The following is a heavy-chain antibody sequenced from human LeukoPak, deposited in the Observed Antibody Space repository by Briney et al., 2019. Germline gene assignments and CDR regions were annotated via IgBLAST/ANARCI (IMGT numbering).Heavy chain of an antibody. J-gene: IGHJ4*02. D-gene: IGHD6-13*01. CDR3: AKDLVNSYSSSWYGT. V-gene: IGHV3-23*01. Sequence: PSETLSLTCAVYGGSFSGYYWSWIRQPPGKGLEWVSAISGSGGSTYYADSVKGRFTISRDNSKNTLYLQMNSLRAEDTAVYYCAKDLVNSYSSSWYGTWGQGTLVAVSS. CDR2: ISGSGGST. CDR1: GGSFSGYY.